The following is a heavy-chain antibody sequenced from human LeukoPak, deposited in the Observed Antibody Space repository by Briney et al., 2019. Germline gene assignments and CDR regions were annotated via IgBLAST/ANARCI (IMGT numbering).Heavy chain of an antibody. J-gene: IGHJ3*02. Sequence: GGSLRLSCAASGFTLSSYSMNWVRQAPGKGLEWVSSISSSSSYIHSADSVRGRFTISRDNAKNSLFLQMNSLRAEDTAVYYCARDEWGDAFDIWGQGTMVTVFS. CDR2: ISSSSSYI. CDR3: ARDEWGDAFDI. V-gene: IGHV3-21*01. CDR1: GFTLSSYS. D-gene: IGHD1-26*01.